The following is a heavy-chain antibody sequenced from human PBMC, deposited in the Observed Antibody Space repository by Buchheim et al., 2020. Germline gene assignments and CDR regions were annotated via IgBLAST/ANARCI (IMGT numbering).Heavy chain of an antibody. J-gene: IGHJ6*02. CDR1: GGSISSYY. D-gene: IGHD2-15*01. Sequence: QVQLQESGPGLVKPSETLSLTCTVSGGSISSYYWSWIRQPPGKGLEWIGYIYDSGSTNYNPSLKSRVTISVDTSKNQFSLKLSSVTAADTAVYYCARLKGDCSGGSCYSGSYYYGMDVWGQGTT. CDR3: ARLKGDCSGGSCYSGSYYYGMDV. CDR2: IYDSGST. V-gene: IGHV4-59*08.